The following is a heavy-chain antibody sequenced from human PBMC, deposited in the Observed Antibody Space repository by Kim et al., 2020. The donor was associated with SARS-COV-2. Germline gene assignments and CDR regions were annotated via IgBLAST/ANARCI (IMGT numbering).Heavy chain of an antibody. CDR3: ARVAGYSSSPPLRFRQYPDY. D-gene: IGHD6-13*01. J-gene: IGHJ4*02. V-gene: IGHV1-18*01. CDR1: GYTFTSYG. Sequence: ASVKVSCKASGYTFTSYGISWVRQAPGQGLEWMGRISAYNGNTNYAQKLQGRVTMTTDTSTSTAYMELRSLRSDDTAVYYCARVAGYSSSPPLRFRQYPDYWGQGTLVTVSS. CDR2: ISAYNGNT.